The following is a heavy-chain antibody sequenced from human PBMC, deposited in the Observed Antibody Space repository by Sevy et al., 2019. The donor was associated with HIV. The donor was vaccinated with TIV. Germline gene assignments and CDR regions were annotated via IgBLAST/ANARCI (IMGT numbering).Heavy chain of an antibody. D-gene: IGHD5-12*01. J-gene: IGHJ4*02. Sequence: GGSLRLSCTTSGFSFSDYGMHWVRQAPGKGLEWVSGISYDTTKKDYADSVKGRFIISRDNSKNTLYLEMNSLRGEDTAVDYWAKSVDIVPTATNLEHWGQGTLVTVSP. CDR2: ISYDTTKK. CDR1: GFSFSDYG. V-gene: IGHV3-30*18. CDR3: AKSVDIVPTATNLEH.